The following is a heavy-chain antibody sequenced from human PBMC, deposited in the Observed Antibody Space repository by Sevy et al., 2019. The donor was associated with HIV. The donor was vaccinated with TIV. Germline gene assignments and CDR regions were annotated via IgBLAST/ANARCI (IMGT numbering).Heavy chain of an antibody. CDR3: VRAIQSDGSF. D-gene: IGHD6-19*01. Sequence: GRSLRLSCVASGFNLENFWMNWVRQAPGKGLEWVANIRQDGSEIYYVASVKGRFTISRDNARNLVYLQMNSLRVEDTALYYCVRAIQSDGSFWGQGALVTVSS. V-gene: IGHV3-7*01. J-gene: IGHJ4*02. CDR2: IRQDGSEI. CDR1: GFNLENFW.